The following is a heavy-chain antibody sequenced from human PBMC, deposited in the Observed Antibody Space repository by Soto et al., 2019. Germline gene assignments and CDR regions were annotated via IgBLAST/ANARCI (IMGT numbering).Heavy chain of an antibody. Sequence: SETLSLTCTVSGGSISSYYWSWIRQPPGKGLEWIGYIYYSGSTNYNPSLKSRVTISVDTSKNQFSLKLSSVTAADTAVYYCARVGRIGVVNSRDVDYGIDVWGQGTKVTVSS. D-gene: IGHD3-22*01. J-gene: IGHJ6*02. CDR1: GGSISSYY. CDR2: IYYSGST. CDR3: ARVGRIGVVNSRDVDYGIDV. V-gene: IGHV4-59*01.